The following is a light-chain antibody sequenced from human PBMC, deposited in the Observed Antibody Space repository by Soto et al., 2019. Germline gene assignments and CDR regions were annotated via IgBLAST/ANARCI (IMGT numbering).Light chain of an antibody. Sequence: DIQMTQCPSTLSASVGDKVTITCRASQRISNWLAWYQQKPGTATKLMIYHASTLESGVPSRFSGSGSGTDFTLTLRSLEPEDSAIYYCQQRNIWHPVTFGQGTRLEIK. CDR3: QQRNIWHPVT. J-gene: IGKJ5*01. V-gene: IGKV1-5*01. CDR2: HAS. CDR1: QRISNW.